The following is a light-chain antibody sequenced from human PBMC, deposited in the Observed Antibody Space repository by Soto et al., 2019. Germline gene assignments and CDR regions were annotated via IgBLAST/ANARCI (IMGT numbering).Light chain of an antibody. CDR2: EVS. V-gene: IGLV2-8*01. Sequence: QSVLTQPPSASGSPGQSVTISCTGTSSVVGGYNFVAWYQQHPGKAPKLMISEVSKRPSGVPDRFSGSKSGNTASLTVSGLQAEDEADYYCSSYAGSNIFVFGTGTKVTVL. CDR3: SSYAGSNIFV. J-gene: IGLJ1*01. CDR1: SSVVGGYNF.